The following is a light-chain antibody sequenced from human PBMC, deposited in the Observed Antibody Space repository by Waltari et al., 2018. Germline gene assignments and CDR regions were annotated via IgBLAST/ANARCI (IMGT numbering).Light chain of an antibody. CDR1: QSVSSNH. Sequence: EIVLTQSPGTLSLSPGERATLSCRASQSVSSNHLAWYQQRPGQAPRLLIYGASTRATGIPDRFSGSGSGTDFTLTISRLEPEDFAVYYCQQYGSSPHTFGPGTKVDIK. CDR3: QQYGSSPHT. V-gene: IGKV3-20*01. CDR2: GAS. J-gene: IGKJ3*01.